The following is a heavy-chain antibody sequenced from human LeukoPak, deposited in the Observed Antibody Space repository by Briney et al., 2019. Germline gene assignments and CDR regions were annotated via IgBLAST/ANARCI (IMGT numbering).Heavy chain of an antibody. CDR3: RVARLRVGFDY. V-gene: IGHV1-18*01. CDR1: GYTFTSYG. CDR2: ISAYNGNT. J-gene: IGHJ4*02. D-gene: IGHD5-12*01. Sequence: ASVKVSCKASGYTFTSYGISWVRQAPGQGPEWMGWISAYNGNTNYAQKLQGRVTMTTDTSTSTAYMELRSLRSDDTAVYYCRVARLRVGFDYWGQGTLVTVSS.